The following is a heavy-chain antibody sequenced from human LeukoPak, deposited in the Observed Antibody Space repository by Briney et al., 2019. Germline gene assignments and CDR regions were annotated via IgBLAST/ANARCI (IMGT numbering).Heavy chain of an antibody. J-gene: IGHJ6*02. CDR3: ARGPFSSSWLYYYGVDV. CDR1: GYTFTSYA. CDR2: INAGNGNT. V-gene: IGHV1-3*01. D-gene: IGHD6-13*01. Sequence: VASVKVSCKASGYTFTSYAMHWVRQAPGQRLEWMGWINAGNGNTKYSQKFQGRVTITRDTSASTAYMELSSLRSEDTAVYYCARGPFSSSWLYYYGVDVWGQGTTVTVSS.